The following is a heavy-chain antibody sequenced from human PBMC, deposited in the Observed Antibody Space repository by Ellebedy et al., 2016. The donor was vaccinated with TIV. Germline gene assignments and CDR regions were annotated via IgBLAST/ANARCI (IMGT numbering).Heavy chain of an antibody. CDR1: GYTFTSYY. J-gene: IGHJ6*02. Sequence: AASVKVSCKASGYTFTSYYMHWVRQAPGQGLEWMGLINPSGGSTSYAQKFQGRVTMTRDTSTSTVYMELSSLRSEDTAVYYCARDQQKGRYFDWLKHARRHGMDVWGQGTTVTVSS. D-gene: IGHD3-9*01. CDR2: INPSGGST. CDR3: ARDQQKGRYFDWLKHARRHGMDV. V-gene: IGHV1-46*01.